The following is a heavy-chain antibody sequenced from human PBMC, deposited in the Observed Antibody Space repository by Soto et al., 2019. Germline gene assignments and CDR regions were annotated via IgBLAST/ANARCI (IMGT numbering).Heavy chain of an antibody. CDR2: ISYDGSNK. J-gene: IGHJ3*02. CDR1: GFTFSSYA. D-gene: IGHD3-22*01. CDR3: ASSGITMIVVAGAFDI. Sequence: PGGSLRLSCAASGFTFSSYAMHWVRQAPGKGLEWVAVISYDGSNKYYADSVKGRFTISRGNSKNTLYLQMNSLRAEDTAVYYCASSGITMIVVAGAFDIWGQGTMVTVSS. V-gene: IGHV3-30-3*01.